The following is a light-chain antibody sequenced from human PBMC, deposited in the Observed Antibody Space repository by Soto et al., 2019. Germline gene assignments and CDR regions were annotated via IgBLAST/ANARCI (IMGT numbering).Light chain of an antibody. CDR1: QSISSY. CDR3: QQSYSTPHT. V-gene: IGKV1-39*01. Sequence: DIQMTQSPSSLSASVGDRVTITCRASQSISSYLNWYQQKPGKAPKLLIYAASSLQSGVPSRFSGSVSGTDFTLTIRSLQPEDFATYYCQQSYSTPHTFGQGTKVEIK. CDR2: AAS. J-gene: IGKJ1*01.